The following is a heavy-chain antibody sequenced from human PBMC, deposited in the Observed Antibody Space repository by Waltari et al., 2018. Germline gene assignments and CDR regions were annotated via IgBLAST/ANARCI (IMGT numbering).Heavy chain of an antibody. D-gene: IGHD3-3*01. CDR3: ARHGNYDFWRAYYYYGMDV. CDR1: GFTFSSYA. V-gene: IGHV4-38-2*01. J-gene: IGHJ6*02. Sequence: VQLVESGGGLVQPGGSLRLSCAASGFTFSSYAMSWVRQAPGKGLEWIGSIYHSGSTYYNPSLKSRVTISVDTSKNQFSLKLSSVTAADTAVYYCARHGNYDFWRAYYYYGMDVWGQGTTVTVSS. CDR2: IYHSGST.